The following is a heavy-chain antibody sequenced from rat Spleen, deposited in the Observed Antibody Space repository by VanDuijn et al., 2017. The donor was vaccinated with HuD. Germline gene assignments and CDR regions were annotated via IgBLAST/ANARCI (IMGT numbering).Heavy chain of an antibody. CDR2: FNYDGDNT. V-gene: IGHV5-7*01. D-gene: IGHD1-1*01. CDR1: GFTFSDYN. CDR3: AREFYYTGDY. J-gene: IGHJ2*01. Sequence: EVQLVESGGGLVQPGRSLKLSCAASGFTFSDYNVAWVRQAPKKGLEWVATFNYDGDNTYYPDSVKGRFTISRDNAKSTLYLQVNSLRSEDTATYYCAREFYYTGDYWGQGVMVTVSS.